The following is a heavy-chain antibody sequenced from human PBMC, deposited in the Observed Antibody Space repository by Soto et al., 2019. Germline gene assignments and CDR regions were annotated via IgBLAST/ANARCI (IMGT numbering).Heavy chain of an antibody. CDR2: IYYSGST. CDR3: ARGGEIAVAGRGWFDP. CDR1: GGSISSGGYY. J-gene: IGHJ5*02. Sequence: QVQLQESGPGLVKPSQTLSLTCTVSGGSISSGGYYWSWIRQHPGKGLEWIGSIYYSGSTYYNPSLKSRVTISVDTSKNQFSLKLSSVTAADTAVYYCARGGEIAVAGRGWFDPWGQGTLVTVSS. V-gene: IGHV4-31*03. D-gene: IGHD6-19*01.